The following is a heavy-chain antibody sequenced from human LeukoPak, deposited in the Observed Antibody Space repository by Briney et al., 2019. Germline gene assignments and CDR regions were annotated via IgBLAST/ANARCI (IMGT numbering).Heavy chain of an antibody. CDR1: GYTFTNYY. J-gene: IGHJ4*02. V-gene: IGHV1-46*01. CDR3: ARSEIYCNNGFCYREPCDY. D-gene: IGHD2-8*01. CDR2: INPSGGGT. Sequence: GASVKVSCKASGYTFTNYYMHWVRQAPGQGLEWMGIINPSGGGTSYAQKFRGRVIMTRDTSISTAYVDLSRLTSDDTAVYYCARSEIYCNNGFCYREPCDYWGQGTLVTVSS.